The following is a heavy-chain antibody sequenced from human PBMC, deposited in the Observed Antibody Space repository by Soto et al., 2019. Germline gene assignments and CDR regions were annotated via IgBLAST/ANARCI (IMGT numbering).Heavy chain of an antibody. CDR3: ARDGRYCTNGVCCRPYGTHV. D-gene: IGHD2-8*01. CDR2: ISSSSSYI. V-gene: IGHV3-21*01. CDR1: GFTFSSYS. Sequence: GSLRLSCAASGFTFSSYSMDWVRQAPGKGLEWVSSISSSSSYIYYADSVKGRFTISRDNAKNSLYLQMNSLRAEDTAVYYCARDGRYCTNGVCCRPYGTHVWDQATTGTLFS. J-gene: IGHJ6*02.